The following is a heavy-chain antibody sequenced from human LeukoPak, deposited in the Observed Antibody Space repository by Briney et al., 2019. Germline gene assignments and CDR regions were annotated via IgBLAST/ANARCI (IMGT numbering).Heavy chain of an antibody. V-gene: IGHV3-53*05. CDR1: GFTVSSNY. CDR3: ARDDYSSSWYTLFDY. Sequence: GGSLRLSCAASGFTVSSNYMSWVRQAPGKGLEWVSVIYSGGSTYYADSVKGRFTISRDNSKNTLYLQMNSLRAEDTAVYYCARDDYSSSWYTLFDYWGQGTLVTVSS. CDR2: IYSGGST. J-gene: IGHJ4*02. D-gene: IGHD6-13*01.